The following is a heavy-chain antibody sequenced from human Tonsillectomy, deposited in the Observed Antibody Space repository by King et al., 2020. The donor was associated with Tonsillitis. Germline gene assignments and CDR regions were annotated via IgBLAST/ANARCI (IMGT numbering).Heavy chain of an antibody. CDR1: GDSSISSSYN. CDR2: IHDIGNT. CDR3: VRLPTGFPNWFDP. Sequence: LQLQESSPGLVEPLGTRSLTWTVSGDSSISSSYNWGGICQPLGKGLECSGSIHDIGNTYYNPSLNSRVTISADTSKKQFSLKLNSVTAADTAVFYCVRLPTGFPNWFDPWGQGTLVTVSS. J-gene: IGHJ5*02. V-gene: IGHV4-39*01. D-gene: IGHD3-9*01.